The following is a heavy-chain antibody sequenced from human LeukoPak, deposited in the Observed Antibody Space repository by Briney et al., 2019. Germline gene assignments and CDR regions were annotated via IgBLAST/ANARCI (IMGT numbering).Heavy chain of an antibody. V-gene: IGHV3-48*02. D-gene: IGHD6-6*01. CDR2: ISSSSSTI. Sequence: GGSLRLSCAASGFTFNSYNMNWVRQAPGKGPEWASYISSSSSTIYYADSVKGRFTISRDSAKTSLFLQMNSLRDEDTAVYYCGRAYSSSSGRDAFDSWGLGTLVTVSS. J-gene: IGHJ3*02. CDR1: GFTFNSYN. CDR3: GRAYSSSSGRDAFDS.